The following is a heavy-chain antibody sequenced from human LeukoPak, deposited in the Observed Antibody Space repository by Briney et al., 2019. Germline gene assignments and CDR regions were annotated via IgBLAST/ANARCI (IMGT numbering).Heavy chain of an antibody. CDR2: IYYTGGST. V-gene: IGHV4-59*01. CDR1: GGSISSYY. J-gene: IGHJ4*02. CDR3: ARGWLRSVDLFY. D-gene: IGHD5-12*01. Sequence: PSETLSLTCTVSGGSISSYYWSWIRQPPGKGLEWIGYIYYTGGSTNYNPSLKSRVTISVDTSNNQFSLKLNSVTAADTAVYYCARGWLRSVDLFYWGQGTLVTVSS.